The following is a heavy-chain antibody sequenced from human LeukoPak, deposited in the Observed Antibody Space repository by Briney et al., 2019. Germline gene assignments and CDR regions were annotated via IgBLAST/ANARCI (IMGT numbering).Heavy chain of an antibody. CDR1: GGSISSSSYY. V-gene: IGHV4-39*07. CDR2: IYYSGST. J-gene: IGHJ3*02. D-gene: IGHD3-9*01. Sequence: SETLSLTCTVSGGSISSSSYYWGWIRQPPGKGLEWIGSIYYSGSTYYNPSLKSRVTISVDTSKNQFSLKLSSVTAADTAVYYCAREPSYYDILTGYYGYDAFDIWGQGTMVTVSS. CDR3: AREPSYYDILTGYYGYDAFDI.